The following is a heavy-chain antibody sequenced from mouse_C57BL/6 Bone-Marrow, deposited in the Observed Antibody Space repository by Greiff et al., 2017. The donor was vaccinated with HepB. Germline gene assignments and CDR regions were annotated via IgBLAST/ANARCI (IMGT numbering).Heavy chain of an antibody. Sequence: QVQLQQPGAELVKPGASVKLSCKASGYTFTSYWMQWVKQRPGQGLEWIGEIDPSDSYTNYNQKFKGKATLTVDTSSSTAYMQLSSLTSEDSAVYYCARESSSYPYWYFDVWGTGTTVTVSS. J-gene: IGHJ1*03. CDR1: GYTFTSYW. CDR3: ARESSSYPYWYFDV. V-gene: IGHV1-50*01. CDR2: IDPSDSYT. D-gene: IGHD1-1*01.